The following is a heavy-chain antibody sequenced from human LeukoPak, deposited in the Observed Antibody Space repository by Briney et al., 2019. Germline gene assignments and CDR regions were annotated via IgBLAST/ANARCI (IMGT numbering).Heavy chain of an antibody. Sequence: MPSETLSLTCAVYGGSFSGYYWSWIRQPPGKGLEWIGEINHSGSTNYNPSLKSRVTISVDTSKNQFSLKLSSVTAADTAVYYCARGRLSDYWGQGTLVTVPS. D-gene: IGHD2-21*01. V-gene: IGHV4-34*01. CDR2: INHSGST. J-gene: IGHJ4*02. CDR1: GGSFSGYY. CDR3: ARGRLSDY.